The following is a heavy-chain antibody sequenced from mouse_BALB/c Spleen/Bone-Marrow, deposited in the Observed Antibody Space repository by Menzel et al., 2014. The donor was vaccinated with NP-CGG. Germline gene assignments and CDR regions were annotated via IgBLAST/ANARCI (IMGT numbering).Heavy chain of an antibody. CDR3: ARDYYGSSYDY. D-gene: IGHD1-1*01. J-gene: IGHJ2*01. CDR1: GYAFSSSW. CDR2: IYPGEGDT. V-gene: IGHV1-82*01. Sequence: VQLQQSGPELVKPGASVKISCKASGYAFSSSWMNWVKQRPGQGLEWIGRIYPGEGDTNYNGKFKGKATLTADKSSSTAYMQLSSLTSVDSAVYFCARDYYGSSYDYWGQGTTLTVSS.